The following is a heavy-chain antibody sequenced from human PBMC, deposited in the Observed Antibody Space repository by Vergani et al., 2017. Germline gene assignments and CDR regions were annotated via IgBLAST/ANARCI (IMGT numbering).Heavy chain of an antibody. CDR3: ATENWYSLDY. V-gene: IGHV3-7*01. J-gene: IGHJ4*02. CDR1: GFAFSPYW. D-gene: IGHD1/OR15-1a*01. CDR2: INQDGTNK. Sequence: EVQLVESGGDLVQPGGSLKLSCAASGFAFSPYWMAWVRQAPGKRLEWVAYINQDGTNKYYMDSVKGRLTISRDNAKHSLYLQMTNLRAEDTAVYYCATENWYSLDYWGQGTLVTVSS.